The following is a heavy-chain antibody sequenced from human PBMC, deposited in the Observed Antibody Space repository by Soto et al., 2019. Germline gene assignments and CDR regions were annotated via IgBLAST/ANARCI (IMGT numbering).Heavy chain of an antibody. CDR1: GYTFTNYW. Sequence: PGESLKISCKGSGYTFTNYWIGWVRQMPGKGLEWMGIIYPGDSDARYSPSFQGQVTISADKSISTVYLQWSSLKASDTAMYYCARLNYYDTSGFFDYWGQGSLVTVSS. D-gene: IGHD3-22*01. J-gene: IGHJ4*02. CDR3: ARLNYYDTSGFFDY. CDR2: IYPGDSDA. V-gene: IGHV5-51*01.